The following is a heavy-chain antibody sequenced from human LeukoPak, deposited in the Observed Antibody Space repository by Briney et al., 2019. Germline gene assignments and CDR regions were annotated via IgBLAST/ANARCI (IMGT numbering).Heavy chain of an antibody. J-gene: IGHJ5*02. Sequence: SETLSLTCAVYGGSFSGYYWRWIRQPPGKGLEWIGGINHSGNNNHNPSLKSRVIISVDTSKNHFSMKMRFVTAADTAVYYCAGGRSVGWFDPWGQGTLVTVSS. CDR2: INHSGNN. D-gene: IGHD3-3*01. CDR1: GGSFSGYY. CDR3: AGGRSVGWFDP. V-gene: IGHV4-34*01.